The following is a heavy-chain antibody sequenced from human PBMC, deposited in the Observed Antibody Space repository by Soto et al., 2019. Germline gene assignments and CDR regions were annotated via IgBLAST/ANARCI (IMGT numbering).Heavy chain of an antibody. V-gene: IGHV4-61*01. CDR3: AREGSYKNYYYYGMDA. Sequence: SETLSLTCTVSGGSISSSSYYWGWIRQPPGKGLEWIGYIYYSGSTNYNPSLKSRVTISVDTSKNQFSLKLSSVTAADTAVYYCAREGSYKNYYYYGMDAWGQGTTVTVSS. J-gene: IGHJ6*02. CDR1: GGSISSSSYY. D-gene: IGHD2-15*01. CDR2: IYYSGST.